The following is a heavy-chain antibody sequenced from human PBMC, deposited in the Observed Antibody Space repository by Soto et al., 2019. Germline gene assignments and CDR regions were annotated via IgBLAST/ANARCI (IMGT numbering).Heavy chain of an antibody. V-gene: IGHV4-59*01. D-gene: IGHD2-2*01. CDR3: ASHSCTSTNCYNWFDP. J-gene: IGHJ5*02. CDR1: GASISSYY. Sequence: WETLSLTCTVSGASISSYYWSWIRQPPGKGLEWIGSIFSSGSTRYNPSLKSRVTISLDTSKNQFSLKLSTVTAADTAVYYCASHSCTSTNCYNWFDPWGQGTLVTVSS. CDR2: IFSSGST.